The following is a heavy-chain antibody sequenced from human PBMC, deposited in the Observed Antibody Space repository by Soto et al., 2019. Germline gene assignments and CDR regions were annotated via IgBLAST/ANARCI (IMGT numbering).Heavy chain of an antibody. CDR1: GFTFSSYG. D-gene: IGHD4-17*01. Sequence: EVQLLESGGGLVQPGGSLRLSCEVSGFTFSSYGMTWVRQAPGKGLEWVSAITGGGANTYYADSAKGRFTISRDNSMNTLYLQMNSLRVEDTALYYCAKDSAADDYGEYGMDVWGQGTTVTVSS. V-gene: IGHV3-23*01. CDR2: ITGGGANT. CDR3: AKDSAADDYGEYGMDV. J-gene: IGHJ6*02.